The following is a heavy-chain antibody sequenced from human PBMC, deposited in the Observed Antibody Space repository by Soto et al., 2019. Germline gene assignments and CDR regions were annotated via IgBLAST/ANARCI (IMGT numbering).Heavy chain of an antibody. Sequence: GGSLRLSCVASGCSFSSYSMDWVRQAPGKGLERGSFITSDSSAIEYADSVKGRFTISRDNARNSLYLQINSLRDEDTAVYYCVRDWPYGSSTEVSGMDVQGQGTRGTVSS. D-gene: IGHD2-2*01. V-gene: IGHV3-48*02. CDR3: VRDWPYGSSTEVSGMDV. CDR1: GCSFSSYS. CDR2: ITSDSSAI. J-gene: IGHJ6*02.